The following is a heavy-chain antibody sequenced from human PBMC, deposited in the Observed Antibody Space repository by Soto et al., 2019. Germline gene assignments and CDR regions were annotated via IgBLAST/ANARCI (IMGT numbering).Heavy chain of an antibody. CDR2: IRSKANSYAT. CDR3: TSLLYDFWSGYRPG. J-gene: IGHJ4*02. Sequence: TGGSLRLSCAASGFTFSGPAMHWVRQASGKGLEWVGRIRSKANSYATAYAASVKGRFTISRDDSKNTAYLQMNSLKTEDTAVYYCTSLLYDFWSGYRPGWGQGTLVTVSS. CDR1: GFTFSGPA. V-gene: IGHV3-73*01. D-gene: IGHD3-3*01.